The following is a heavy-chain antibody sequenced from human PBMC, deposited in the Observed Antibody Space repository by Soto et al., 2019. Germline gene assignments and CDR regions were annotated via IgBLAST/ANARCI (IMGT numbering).Heavy chain of an antibody. V-gene: IGHV3-23*01. Sequence: EVQLLESGGGLAQPGGSLRLSCAASGFIFRTYAMNWVRQAPGKGLEWVSVMVGDGSSSDYADSVRGRFTISRDNSKNKLELQMNNLRAEDTAVYYCAKDLRPDGRYDLDYWGQGTLVTVSS. CDR2: MVGDGSSS. J-gene: IGHJ4*02. D-gene: IGHD1-26*01. CDR1: GFIFRTYA. CDR3: AKDLRPDGRYDLDY.